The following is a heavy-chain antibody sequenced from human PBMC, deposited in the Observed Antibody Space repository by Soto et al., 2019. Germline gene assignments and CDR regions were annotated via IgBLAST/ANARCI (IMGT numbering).Heavy chain of an antibody. J-gene: IGHJ6*01. V-gene: IGHV4-30-2*01. Sequence: SWIMQPPGKGLEWIGYIYYSGTTYYTPSLKSRLTMSMDRANDHFSLNLTSVTAADMAVYFCARGHYYYGMDVWGQRITVSVYS. CDR2: IYYSGTT. CDR3: ARGHYYYGMDV.